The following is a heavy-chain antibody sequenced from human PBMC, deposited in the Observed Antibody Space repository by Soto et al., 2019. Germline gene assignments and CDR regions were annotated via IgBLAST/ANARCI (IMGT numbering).Heavy chain of an antibody. V-gene: IGHV4-31*03. J-gene: IGHJ6*03. CDR3: ASGTYYDFWSGYHGYMDV. D-gene: IGHD3-3*01. CDR1: GGSISSGGYY. CDR2: IYYSGST. Sequence: TLSLTCTVSGGSISSGGYYWSWIRQHPGKGLEWIGYIYYSGSTYYNPSLKSRVTISVDTSKNQFSLKLSSVTAADTAVYYCASGTYYDFWSGYHGYMDVWGKGTTVTVSS.